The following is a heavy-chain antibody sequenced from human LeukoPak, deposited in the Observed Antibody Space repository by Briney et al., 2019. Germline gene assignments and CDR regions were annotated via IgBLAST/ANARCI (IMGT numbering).Heavy chain of an antibody. J-gene: IGHJ2*01. CDR3: ARVVIWFGELFSWYFDL. Sequence: GGSLRLSCAASGFTVSSNYMSWVRQAPGKGLEWVSVIYSGGSTYYADSVKGRFTISRDNSKNTLYLQMNSLRAEDTAVYYCARVVIWFGELFSWYFDLWGRGTLVTVSS. D-gene: IGHD3-10*01. V-gene: IGHV3-66*01. CDR1: GFTVSSNY. CDR2: IYSGGST.